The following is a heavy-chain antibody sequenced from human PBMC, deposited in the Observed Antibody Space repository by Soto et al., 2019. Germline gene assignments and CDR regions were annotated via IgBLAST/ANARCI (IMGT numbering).Heavy chain of an antibody. CDR1: GGTFSNYA. Sequence: QVHLVQSGAEVKKPGSSVNVSCKASGGTFSNYAITWVRQAPGQGLEWVGRIIPIFGTTNVAQKFQGRVTITADESTTTAYMELSGLRSDDTVVYYCAKDGGADGYIGNWLDPWGQGTLVTVSS. V-gene: IGHV1-69*15. J-gene: IGHJ5*02. D-gene: IGHD5-12*01. CDR3: AKDGGADGYIGNWLDP. CDR2: IIPIFGTT.